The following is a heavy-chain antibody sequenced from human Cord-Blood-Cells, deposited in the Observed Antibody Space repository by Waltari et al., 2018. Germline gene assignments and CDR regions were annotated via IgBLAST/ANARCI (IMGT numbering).Heavy chain of an antibody. Sequence: GASVKVSCKASGYTFTGYYMHWVRQAPGQGLEWMGRINPNSGGTNYAQKFQGRVTMTRDTSISTAYMELSRLRSDDTAVYYCARDLDGHNWFDPWGQGTLVTVSS. CDR2: INPNSGGT. CDR1: GYTFTGYY. J-gene: IGHJ5*02. D-gene: IGHD1-1*01. CDR3: ARDLDGHNWFDP. V-gene: IGHV1-2*06.